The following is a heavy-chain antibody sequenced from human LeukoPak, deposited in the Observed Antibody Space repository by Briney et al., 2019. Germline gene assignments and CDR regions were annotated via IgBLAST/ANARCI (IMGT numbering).Heavy chain of an antibody. V-gene: IGHV3-11*04. J-gene: IGHJ4*02. CDR2: ICSSGSTI. CDR3: ARRGSGSYCVDF. Sequence: GGSLRLSCAASGFTFSDYYMSWIRQAPGKGLEWVSYICSSGSTIYYADSVKGRFTNSRDNPKNSLYLQMSSLRAEETAVYYCARRGSGSYCVDFWRQGTLVTVCS. CDR1: GFTFSDYY. D-gene: IGHD3-10*01.